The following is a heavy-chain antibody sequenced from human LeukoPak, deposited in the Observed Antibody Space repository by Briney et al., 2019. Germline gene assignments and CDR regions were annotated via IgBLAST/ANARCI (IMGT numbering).Heavy chain of an antibody. D-gene: IGHD3-10*01. CDR1: GGSISSYY. V-gene: IGHV3-49*03. J-gene: IGHJ5*02. CDR3: TRAPSLSWFDP. Sequence: LSLTCTVSGGSISSYYWSWIRQPPGKGLEWVGFIRSKTHGGTTEYAASVKGRFIISRDDSRSIAYLQMDSLKTEDTAVYYCTRAPSLSWFDPWGQGTLVTVSS. CDR2: IRSKTHGGTT.